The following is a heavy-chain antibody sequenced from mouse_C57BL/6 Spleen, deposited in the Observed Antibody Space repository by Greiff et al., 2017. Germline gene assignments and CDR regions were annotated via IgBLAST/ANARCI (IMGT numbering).Heavy chain of an antibody. CDR3: ARGYGGFAY. D-gene: IGHD1-1*02. CDR2: IDPSDSYT. Sequence: QVQLQQPGAELVRPGTSVKLSCKASGYTFTSYWMHWVQQRPGQGLEWIGVIDPSDSYTNYNHKFKGKATLTVDTSSSTAYMQLSSLTSEDSAVYYCARGYGGFAYWGQGTLVTVSA. V-gene: IGHV1-59*01. J-gene: IGHJ3*01. CDR1: GYTFTSYW.